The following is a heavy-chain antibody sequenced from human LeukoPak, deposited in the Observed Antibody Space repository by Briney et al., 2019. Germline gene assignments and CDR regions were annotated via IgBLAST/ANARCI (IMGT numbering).Heavy chain of an antibody. D-gene: IGHD6-13*01. J-gene: IGHJ4*02. CDR3: AKATTGSTAAGTCDY. V-gene: IGHV3-33*06. CDR2: IWYDGSNK. CDR1: GFTFSSYG. Sequence: PGGSLRLSCAASGFTFSSYGMHWVRQAPGKGLEWVAVIWYDGSNKYYADSVKGRFTISRDNSKNTPYLQMNSLRAEDTAVYYCAKATTGSTAAGTCDYWGQGTLVTVPS.